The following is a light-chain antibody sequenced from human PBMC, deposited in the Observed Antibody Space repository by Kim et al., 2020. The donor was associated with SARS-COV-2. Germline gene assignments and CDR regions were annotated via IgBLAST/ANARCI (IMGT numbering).Light chain of an antibody. CDR1: QSVANW. CDR2: KTS. V-gene: IGKV1-5*03. J-gene: IGKJ1*01. CDR3: QQYHSYTT. Sequence: DIQMTQSPSTLSASVGDTVSITCRASQSVANWLAWYQQKPGEAPKLLIYKTSYLKAGVPSRFSGSVSGTEFTLTISSLHPDDFATYYCQQYHSYTTFGQGTKVDIK.